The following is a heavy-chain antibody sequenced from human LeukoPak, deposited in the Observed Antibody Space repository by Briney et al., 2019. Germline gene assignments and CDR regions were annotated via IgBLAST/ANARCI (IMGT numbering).Heavy chain of an antibody. Sequence: PGRSLRLSCAASGFTFSSYSMNWVRQAPGKGLEWVSAISGSGGSTYYADSVKGRFTISRDNSKNTLYLQMNSLRAEDTAVYYCAKDRQSRDYYDSSGYQIWGQGTMVTVSS. V-gene: IGHV3-23*01. CDR2: ISGSGGST. J-gene: IGHJ3*02. D-gene: IGHD3-22*01. CDR1: GFTFSSYS. CDR3: AKDRQSRDYYDSSGYQI.